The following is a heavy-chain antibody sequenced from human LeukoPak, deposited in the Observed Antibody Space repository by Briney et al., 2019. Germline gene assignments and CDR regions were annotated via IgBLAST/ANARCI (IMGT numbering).Heavy chain of an antibody. CDR3: AKDLCSTVVTPLCWYFDL. CDR2: ISYDGSNK. Sequence: RGSLRLSRAASGFTFSSYGMHWVRQAPGKGLEWMAVISYDGSNKYYADSVKGRFTISRDNSKNTLYLQMNSLRAEDTAVYYCAKDLCSTVVTPLCWYFDLWGRGTLVTVSS. D-gene: IGHD4-23*01. V-gene: IGHV3-30*18. J-gene: IGHJ2*01. CDR1: GFTFSSYG.